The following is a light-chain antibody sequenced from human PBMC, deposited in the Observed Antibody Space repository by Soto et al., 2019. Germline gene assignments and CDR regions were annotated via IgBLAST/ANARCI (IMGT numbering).Light chain of an antibody. V-gene: IGKV3-15*01. Sequence: EIVMTQSPATLSVSPGERATLSCRASQSISSNLAWYQQKPGQAPRLLIYGASTRATGIPATFSGSGSGTAFTLTISSLQSEDFAVYYCQQYNNWPFTFGPGNKVDIK. CDR1: QSISSN. J-gene: IGKJ3*01. CDR2: GAS. CDR3: QQYNNWPFT.